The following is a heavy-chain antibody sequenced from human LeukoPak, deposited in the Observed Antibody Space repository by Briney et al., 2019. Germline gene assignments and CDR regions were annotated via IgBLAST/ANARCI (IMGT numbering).Heavy chain of an antibody. J-gene: IGHJ3*02. CDR1: GFTFTSSA. CDR3: AAPGYCSSTSCMGDAFDI. CDR2: IVVGSGNT. V-gene: IGHV1-58*01. Sequence: SVKVSCKASGFTFTSSAVQWVRQARGQRLEWIGWIVVGSGNTNYAQKFQERVTITRDMSTSTAYMELSSLRSEDTAVYYCAAPGYCSSTSCMGDAFDIWGQGTMVTVSS. D-gene: IGHD2-2*01.